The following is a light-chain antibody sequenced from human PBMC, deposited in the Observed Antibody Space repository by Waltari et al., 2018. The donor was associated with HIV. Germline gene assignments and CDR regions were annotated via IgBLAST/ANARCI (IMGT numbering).Light chain of an antibody. CDR2: GAA. Sequence: DIQMTQSPSSVSASVGDSVIITCRASQGIGKDVGWYQQKPGKAPKRLIFGAARLESGVPGRFSGSGSGTEFTLTISSLQPEDFATYFCQQHRSSIWTFGQGTKVEIK. CDR1: QGIGKD. J-gene: IGKJ1*01. V-gene: IGKV1-17*01. CDR3: QQHRSSIWT.